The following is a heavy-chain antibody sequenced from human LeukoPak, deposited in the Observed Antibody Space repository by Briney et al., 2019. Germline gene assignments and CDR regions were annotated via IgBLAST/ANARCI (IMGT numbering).Heavy chain of an antibody. V-gene: IGHV3-23*01. Sequence: GGSLRLSCVASGFTFSNYYMHWVRQAPGKGLEWVSAISGSGGSTYYADSVKGRFTISRDNSKNTLYLQMNSLRAEDTAVYYCAKALNFDYWGQGTLVTVSS. CDR1: GFTFSNYY. CDR2: ISGSGGST. CDR3: AKALNFDY. J-gene: IGHJ4*02.